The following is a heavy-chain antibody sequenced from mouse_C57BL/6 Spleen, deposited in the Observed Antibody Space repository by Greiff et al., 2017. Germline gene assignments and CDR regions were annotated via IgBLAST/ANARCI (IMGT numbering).Heavy chain of an antibody. CDR2: IRNKANGYTT. CDR1: GFTFTDSS. D-gene: IGHD2-12*01. CDR3: VKALNDGYWYVDV. Sequence: DVMLVESGGGLVQPGASLRLSCAASGFTFTDSSMSWVRQPPGKAPVWLSLIRNKANGYTTEYTASVKGRFTISRDNSQNILYLQMNTLRAEDSATYYCVKALNDGYWYVDVWGTGTTVTVSS. J-gene: IGHJ1*03. V-gene: IGHV7-4*01.